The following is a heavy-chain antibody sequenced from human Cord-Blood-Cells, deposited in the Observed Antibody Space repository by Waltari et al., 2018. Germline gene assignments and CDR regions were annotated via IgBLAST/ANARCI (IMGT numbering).Heavy chain of an antibody. CDR3: ARSNYYGSGSRAFDI. CDR2: IYSGGST. J-gene: IGHJ3*02. V-gene: IGHV3-53*01. Sequence: EVQLVESGGGLIQPGGSLRLYCAASGFTVSSNSMSWVRQAPGKGLEWVSVIYSGGSTYYADSVKGRFTISRDNSKNTLYLQMNSLRAEDTAVYYCARSNYYGSGSRAFDIWGQGTMVTVSS. CDR1: GFTVSSNS. D-gene: IGHD3-10*01.